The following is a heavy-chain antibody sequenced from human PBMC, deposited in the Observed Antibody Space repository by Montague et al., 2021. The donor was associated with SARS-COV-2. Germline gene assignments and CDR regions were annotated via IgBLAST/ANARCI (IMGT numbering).Heavy chain of an antibody. Sequence: STYYNPTLKIRITIYVDTSKNQFSLKLSSVTAAGTAVYYCATLPASSTIVGVVQGYYLDDWGKGTLVTVSA. CDR2: ST. CDR3: ATLPASSTIVGVVQGYYLDD. V-gene: IGHV4-39*01. J-gene: IGHJ4*02. D-gene: IGHD3-3*01.